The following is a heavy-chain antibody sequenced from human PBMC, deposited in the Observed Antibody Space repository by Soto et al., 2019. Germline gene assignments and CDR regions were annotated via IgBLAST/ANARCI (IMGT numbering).Heavy chain of an antibody. CDR1: GFSFSNYF. J-gene: IGHJ4*02. CDR2: VSGSGPST. CDR3: AKDLASCVGDCYAPFDY. V-gene: IGHV3-23*01. D-gene: IGHD2-21*02. Sequence: LRLSCAASGFSFSNYFMSWVRQAPGKRLEWVSAVSGSGPSTYYADSVRGRFTISRDNSKNTLYLQMNSLRAEDTALYYCAKDLASCVGDCYAPFDYWGQGTLVTVSS.